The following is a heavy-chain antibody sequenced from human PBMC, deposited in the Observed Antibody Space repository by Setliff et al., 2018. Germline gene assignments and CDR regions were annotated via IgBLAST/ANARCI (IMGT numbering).Heavy chain of an antibody. CDR3: ARSLGSGSYYGSRPFQSDY. D-gene: IGHD3-10*01. Sequence: NPSETLSLTCTVSGDSISTGINYWSWIRQPAGKGLEWIGHIDRSGNTNFNPSLKSRVTISGDRSKNQFSLELSSVTAADTAVYYCARSLGSGSYYGSRPFQSDYWGQGILVTVSS. CDR1: GDSISTGINY. CDR2: IDRSGNT. V-gene: IGHV4-61*09. J-gene: IGHJ4*02.